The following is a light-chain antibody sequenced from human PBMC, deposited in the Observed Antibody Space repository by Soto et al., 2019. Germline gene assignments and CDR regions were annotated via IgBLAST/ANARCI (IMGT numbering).Light chain of an antibody. CDR2: AAS. Sequence: DIQMTQSPSSLCASVGDRVTITCRASQGISSYLAWYQQKPGKAPKLLIYAASTLQSGVPSRFSGSGSGTEFTLTISSLQPEDFATYYCQQLNSYPLTVGGGTKVDIK. CDR3: QQLNSYPLT. J-gene: IGKJ4*01. CDR1: QGISSY. V-gene: IGKV1-9*01.